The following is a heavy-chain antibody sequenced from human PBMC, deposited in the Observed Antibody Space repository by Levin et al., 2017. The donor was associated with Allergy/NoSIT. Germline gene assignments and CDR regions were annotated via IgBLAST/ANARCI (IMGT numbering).Heavy chain of an antibody. Sequence: GGSLRLSCAASGFTFSSYSMNWVRQAPGKGLEWVSYISSSGNTIDYADSVKGRFTISRDNAKNSLYLQMNSLRAEDTAVYYCARLRGYSYGYADYWGQGALVTVSS. D-gene: IGHD5-18*01. CDR1: GFTFSSYS. CDR2: ISSSGNTI. CDR3: ARLRGYSYGYADY. V-gene: IGHV3-48*01. J-gene: IGHJ4*02.